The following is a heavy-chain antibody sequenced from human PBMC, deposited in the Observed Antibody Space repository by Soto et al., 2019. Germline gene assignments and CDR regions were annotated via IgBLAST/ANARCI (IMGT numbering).Heavy chain of an antibody. CDR1: GGSISSYY. CDR3: ARGGVFFYDRSGYYFSPYYFDY. D-gene: IGHD3-22*01. CDR2: IYYSGST. V-gene: IGHV4-59*08. J-gene: IGHJ4*02. Sequence: SETLSLTCTVSGGSISSYYWSWIRQPPGKGLEWIGYIYYSGSTNYNPSLKSRVTISVDTSKNQFSLKLSSVTAADTAVYYCARGGVFFYDRSGYYFSPYYFDYWGQGTLVTVSS.